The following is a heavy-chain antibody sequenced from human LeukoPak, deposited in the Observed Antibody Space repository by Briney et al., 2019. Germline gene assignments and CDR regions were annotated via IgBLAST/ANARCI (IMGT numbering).Heavy chain of an antibody. CDR1: GGSFSGYY. V-gene: IGHV4-34*01. CDR2: INHSGST. J-gene: IGHJ5*02. CDR3: ARHLYYYGSGRTVWFDP. Sequence: SETLSLTCAVYGGSFSGYYWSWIRQPPGKGLEWIGEINHSGSTHYNPSLKSRVTISVDTSKNQFSLKLSSVTAADTAVYYCARHLYYYGSGRTVWFDPWGQGTLVTVSS. D-gene: IGHD3-10*01.